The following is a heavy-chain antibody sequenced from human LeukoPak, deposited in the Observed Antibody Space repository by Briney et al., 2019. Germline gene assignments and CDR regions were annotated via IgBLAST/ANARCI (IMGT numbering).Heavy chain of an antibody. Sequence: GGSLRLSCAASGFTFSSYSMNWVRQAPGKGLEWVSYISSSSSTIYYADSVKGRFTISRDNAKNSLYLQMNSLRAEDTAVYYCARDRLIYDILTGHYGMDVWGQGTTVTVSS. CDR3: ARDRLIYDILTGHYGMDV. V-gene: IGHV3-48*01. J-gene: IGHJ6*02. D-gene: IGHD3-9*01. CDR2: ISSSSSTI. CDR1: GFTFSSYS.